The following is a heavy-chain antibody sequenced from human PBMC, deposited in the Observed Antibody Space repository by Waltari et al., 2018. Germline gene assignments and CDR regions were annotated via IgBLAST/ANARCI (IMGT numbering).Heavy chain of an antibody. D-gene: IGHD2-15*01. V-gene: IGHV4-39*07. CDR1: GGSISSSSYY. J-gene: IGHJ4*02. CDR3: ARGYCSGGSCYYFDY. Sequence: QLQLQESGPGLVKPSETLSLTCTVSGGSISSSSYYWGWIRQPPGKGLEWIGSIHYSGSTYYNPSLKSRVTISVDTSKNQFSLKLSSVTAADTAVYYCARGYCSGGSCYYFDYWGQGTLVTVSS. CDR2: IHYSGST.